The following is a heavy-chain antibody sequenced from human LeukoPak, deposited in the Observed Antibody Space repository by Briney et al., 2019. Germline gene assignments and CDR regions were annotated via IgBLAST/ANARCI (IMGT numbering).Heavy chain of an antibody. J-gene: IGHJ4*02. CDR2: IYYSGST. V-gene: IGHV4-59*08. CDR3: ASSSAAEIYYFDY. Sequence: PSETLSLTCTVSGGSISSYYWSWIWQPPGKGLEWIGYIYYSGSTNYNPSLKSRVTISVDTSKNQFSLKLSSVTAADTAVYYCASSSAAEIYYFDYWGQGTLVTVSS. CDR1: GGSISSYY. D-gene: IGHD6-13*01.